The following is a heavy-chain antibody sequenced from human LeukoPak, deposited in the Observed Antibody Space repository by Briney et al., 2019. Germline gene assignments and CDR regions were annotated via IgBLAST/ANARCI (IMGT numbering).Heavy chain of an antibody. Sequence: SVKVSCKASGGTFSSYAISWVRQAPGQGLEWMGGIIPIFGTANYAQKFQGRVTITADKSTSTAYMELSRLRSDDTAVYYCARAGGSGYYLDYWGQGTLVTVSS. CDR3: ARAGGSGYYLDY. CDR2: IIPIFGTA. CDR1: GGTFSSYA. D-gene: IGHD3-3*01. V-gene: IGHV1-69*06. J-gene: IGHJ4*02.